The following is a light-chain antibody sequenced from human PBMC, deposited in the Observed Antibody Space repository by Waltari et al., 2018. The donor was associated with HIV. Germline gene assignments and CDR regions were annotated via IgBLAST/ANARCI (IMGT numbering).Light chain of an antibody. V-gene: IGLV2-11*01. CDR1: SSDVGGYNY. J-gene: IGLJ1*01. CDR2: DVN. Sequence: QSALTQPRSVSGSPGQPVTISCTGTSSDVGGYNYVSWYQQHPGKAPKLMIYDVNKLPPGVPDRFAGSKSGNPASLTISGLQTEDEADYYCYSYAGSYTSVFGTGTTVTVL. CDR3: YSYAGSYTSV.